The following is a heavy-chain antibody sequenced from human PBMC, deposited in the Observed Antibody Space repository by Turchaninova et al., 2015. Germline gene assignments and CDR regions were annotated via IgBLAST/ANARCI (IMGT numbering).Heavy chain of an antibody. J-gene: IGHJ4*02. CDR3: ARNLVVPAATFDY. Sequence: ITLKESGPTLVKPTQTLTLTCTFSGFPPTSYGVGVGWIRPPPGKALGWLALIYWDYDKSYRPSLQSRLTITRDTSKNQVVLTMTNMDPVDTATYYCARNLVVPAATFDYWGQGTLVTVSS. CDR2: IYWDYDK. V-gene: IGHV2-5*02. CDR1: GFPPTSYGVG. D-gene: IGHD2-2*01.